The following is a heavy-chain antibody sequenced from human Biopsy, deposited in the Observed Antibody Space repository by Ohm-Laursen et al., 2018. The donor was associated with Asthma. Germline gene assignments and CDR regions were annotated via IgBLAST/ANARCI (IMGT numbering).Heavy chain of an antibody. CDR2: IYSGGTS. V-gene: IGHV3-NL1*01. CDR1: GFTFSSYG. D-gene: IGHD6-19*01. Sequence: LSRTCAASGFTFSSYGMHWFRQAPGKGLEWVSVIYSGGTSHTADSVRGRFTISRDFSKNTLHLQMHSLRVEDTAVYYCARGDSSGWSHYYFDYWGQGTLVTVSS. CDR3: ARGDSSGWSHYYFDY. J-gene: IGHJ4*02.